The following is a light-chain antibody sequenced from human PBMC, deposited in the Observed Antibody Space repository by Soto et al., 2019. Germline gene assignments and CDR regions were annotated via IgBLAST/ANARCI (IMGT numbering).Light chain of an antibody. V-gene: IGKV3-15*01. CDR2: GAS. J-gene: IGKJ4*01. Sequence: EIVLTQSPGTLSLSPGERSTLCFISVHSVNSNYLAWYQQKPGQAPRLLIYGASTRATGIPARFSGSGSGTEFTLTISSLQSEDFAVYYCQQYNNWPPLTFGGGTKVDIK. CDR3: QQYNNWPPLT. CDR1: HSVNSN.